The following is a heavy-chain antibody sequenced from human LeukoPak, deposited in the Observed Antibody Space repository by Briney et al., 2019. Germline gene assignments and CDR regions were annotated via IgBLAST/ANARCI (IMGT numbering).Heavy chain of an antibody. J-gene: IGHJ4*02. D-gene: IGHD4-23*01. CDR1: GGSFSGYH. CDR3: ARDPTTVVTLPYYFDF. Sequence: SETLSLTCAVHGGSFSGYHWNWIRQSPGKGLERIGEINDRERTNYNPSLKSRVTLSVDTSKKQFSLKLSSVTAADTAVYYCARDPTTVVTLPYYFDFWGQGTLVTVSS. V-gene: IGHV4-34*01. CDR2: INDRERT.